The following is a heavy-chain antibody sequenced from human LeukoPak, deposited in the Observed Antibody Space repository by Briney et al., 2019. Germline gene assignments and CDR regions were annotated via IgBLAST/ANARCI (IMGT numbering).Heavy chain of an antibody. J-gene: IGHJ4*02. CDR2: ISPHTSTT. V-gene: IGHV1-18*01. CDR1: GYTFNNFV. D-gene: IGHD2/OR15-2a*01. CDR3: ARGHSMYY. Sequence: GASVNVSYKASGYTFNNFVIIWVRQAPGQGLEWVGLISPHTSTTRYAARVQVRVTMTTDTTTSTVYMELRNLRPDDTAVYFCARGHSMYYWGQGNPVTVSS.